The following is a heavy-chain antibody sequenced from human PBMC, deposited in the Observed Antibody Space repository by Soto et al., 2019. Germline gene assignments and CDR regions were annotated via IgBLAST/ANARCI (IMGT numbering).Heavy chain of an antibody. CDR1: GYTFTSYA. CDR2: INAGNGNT. D-gene: IGHD2-15*01. V-gene: IGHV1-3*01. Sequence: QVQLVQSGAEVKKPGASVKVSCKASGYTFTSYAMHWVRQAPGQRREWMGWINAGNGNTKYSQKFQGRVTITRDTSESTAYMELSSLRSEDTAVYYCARGPGGPDGPGDYWGQGTLVTVSS. J-gene: IGHJ4*02. CDR3: ARGPGGPDGPGDY.